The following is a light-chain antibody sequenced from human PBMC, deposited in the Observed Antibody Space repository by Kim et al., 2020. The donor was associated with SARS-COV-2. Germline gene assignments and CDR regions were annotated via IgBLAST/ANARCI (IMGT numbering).Light chain of an antibody. CDR3: SSFTTRSTLV. CDR1: SSNIGSYNY. CDR2: DVN. Sequence: QPALTQPASVSGSPGQSISISCTGTSSNIGSYNYVSWHQQHPGKAPKLMIYDVNKRPSGISSRFSGSKSGSTASLTISGLQAEDEADYYCSSFTTRSTLVFGGGTQLTVL. J-gene: IGLJ3*02. V-gene: IGLV2-14*03.